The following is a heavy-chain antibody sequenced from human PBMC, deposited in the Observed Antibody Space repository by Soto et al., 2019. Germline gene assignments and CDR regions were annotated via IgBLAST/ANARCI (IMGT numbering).Heavy chain of an antibody. D-gene: IGHD1-26*01. CDR1: GYIFIHCF. J-gene: IGHJ4*02. Sequence: QVQLVQSGAEMKQPGASVKLSCQASGYIFIHCFMHWVRQAPGQGLEWMGGINPSSGTTTYAQKFQGRVTLTMETSTSTVYMELSSLGSGDTAMYYCASSLGETTSLCDYWGQGSLVTVSA. CDR3: ASSLGETTSLCDY. CDR2: INPSSGTT. V-gene: IGHV1-46*01.